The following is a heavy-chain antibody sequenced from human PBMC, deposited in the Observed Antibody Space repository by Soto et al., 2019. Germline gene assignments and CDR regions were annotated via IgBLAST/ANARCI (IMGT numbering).Heavy chain of an antibody. V-gene: IGHV4-59*01. CDR1: GGSISSYY. Sequence: PSETLSLTCTVSGGSISSYYWSWIRQPPGKGLEWIGYIYYSGSTNYNPSLKSRVTISVDTSKNQFSLKLSSVTAADTAVYYCARDYGDYGLGAFDSWGQGTMVTVSS. CDR3: ARDYGDYGLGAFDS. J-gene: IGHJ3*02. D-gene: IGHD4-17*01. CDR2: IYYSGST.